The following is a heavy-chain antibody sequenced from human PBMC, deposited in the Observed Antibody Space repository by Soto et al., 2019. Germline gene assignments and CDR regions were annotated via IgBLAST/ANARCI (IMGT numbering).Heavy chain of an antibody. D-gene: IGHD5-12*01. CDR3: ASSRRDGYNSGWYFDL. V-gene: IGHV4-61*01. J-gene: IGHJ2*01. CDR2: IYYSGST. Sequence: PSETLSLTCTASGGSVSSGSYYWSWIRQPPGKGLEWIGYIYYSGSTNYNPSLKSRVTISVDTSKNQFSLKLSSVTAADTAVYYCASSRRDGYNSGWYFDLWGRGTLVTVSS. CDR1: GGSVSSGSYY.